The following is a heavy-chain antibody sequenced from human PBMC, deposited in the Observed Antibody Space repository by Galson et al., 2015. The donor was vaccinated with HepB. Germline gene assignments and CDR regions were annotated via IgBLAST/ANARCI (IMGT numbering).Heavy chain of an antibody. CDR1: GGTFSSYA. J-gene: IGHJ6*02. CDR3: ARGFAVRGVRYYYGMDV. D-gene: IGHD3-10*01. CDR2: IIPIFGTA. V-gene: IGHV1-69*13. Sequence: SVKVSCKASGGTFSSYAISWVRQAPGQGLEWMGGIIPIFGTANYAQKFQGRVTITADESTSTAYMELSSLRSEDTAVYYCARGFAVRGVRYYYGMDVWGQGTTVTVSS.